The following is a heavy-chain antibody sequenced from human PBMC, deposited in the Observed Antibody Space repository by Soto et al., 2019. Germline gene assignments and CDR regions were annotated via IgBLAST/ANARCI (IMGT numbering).Heavy chain of an antibody. CDR3: ASTVRGYSSNGAFDI. CDR1: GYTFTSYG. J-gene: IGHJ3*02. CDR2: ISAYNGNT. D-gene: IGHD5-18*01. V-gene: IGHV1-18*01. Sequence: QVQLVQSGAEVKKPGASVKVSCKASGYTFTSYGISWVRQAPGQGLEWMGWISAYNGNTNYAQKLQGRVTMTTDTATSTAYMELRSLRSDDTAVYYCASTVRGYSSNGAFDIWGQGTMVTVSS.